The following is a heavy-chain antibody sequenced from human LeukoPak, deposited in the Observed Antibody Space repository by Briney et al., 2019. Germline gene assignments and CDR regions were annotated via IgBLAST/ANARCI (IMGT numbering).Heavy chain of an antibody. J-gene: IGHJ4*02. CDR1: GSIFSTYW. D-gene: IGHD1-1*01. CDR2: IYPGDSET. Sequence: GASLQISCKGSGSIFSTYWIAWVRQLPGKVLEWMGIIYPGDSETRYSPSFQGQVTISADKSISTAYLQWSSLKASDTAMYYCARPTSLAFDYWGQGTQVTVSS. V-gene: IGHV5-51*01. CDR3: ARPTSLAFDY.